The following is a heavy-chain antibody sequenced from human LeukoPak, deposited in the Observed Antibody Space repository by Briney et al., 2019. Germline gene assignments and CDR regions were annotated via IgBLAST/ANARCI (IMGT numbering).Heavy chain of an antibody. Sequence: GGSLRLSYAASGFIVSHNYMTWVRQAPGKGLEWISVIYIDGTTYYADSVKGRFTISRDQANNTLYLQMNTLRDEDTAVYYCARGPRYSFYWGQGTLVSVSS. J-gene: IGHJ4*02. CDR3: ARGPRYSFY. V-gene: IGHV3-53*01. CDR1: GFIVSHNY. D-gene: IGHD6-13*01. CDR2: IYIDGTT.